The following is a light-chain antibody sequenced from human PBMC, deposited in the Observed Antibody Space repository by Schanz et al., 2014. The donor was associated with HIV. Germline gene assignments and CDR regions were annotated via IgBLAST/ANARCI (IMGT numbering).Light chain of an antibody. V-gene: IGLV1-40*01. Sequence: QSVLTQPPSVSGAPGQRVTISCTGSSSNIGTHYDVHWYQQLPGTAPKLLIYFNNNRPSGVPDRFSGSKSGTSASLAITGLQAEDEADYFCQSFDRSLSGSVFGGGTKLTVL. CDR2: FNN. CDR1: SSNIGTHYD. CDR3: QSFDRSLSGSV. J-gene: IGLJ3*02.